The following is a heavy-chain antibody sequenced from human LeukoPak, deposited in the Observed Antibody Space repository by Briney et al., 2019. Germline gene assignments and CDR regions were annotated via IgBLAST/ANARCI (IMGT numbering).Heavy chain of an antibody. Sequence: GGSLRLSCAASGFTFSSYAMSWVRQAPGKGLEWVSAIRGSGGSTYYADSVKGRFTISRDNSKNTLYLQMNSQRAEDTAVYYCAKVAPPDIAAAGSEYFQHWGQGTLVTVSS. CDR3: AKVAPPDIAAAGSEYFQH. J-gene: IGHJ1*01. CDR2: IRGSGGST. CDR1: GFTFSSYA. D-gene: IGHD6-13*01. V-gene: IGHV3-23*01.